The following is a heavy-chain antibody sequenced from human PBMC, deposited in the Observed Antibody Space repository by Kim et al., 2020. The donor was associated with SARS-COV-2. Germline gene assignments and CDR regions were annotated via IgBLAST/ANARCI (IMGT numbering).Heavy chain of an antibody. Sequence: SVKVSCKASGGTFSSYAISWVRQAPGQGLEWMGGIIPIFGTANYAKKFQGRVTITADESTRTAYMELSSLRTEDTAVYYCARSRGNIVLSYFDYWGQGTLVTVSS. D-gene: IGHD2-8*01. CDR1: GGTFSSYA. J-gene: IGHJ4*02. CDR2: IIPIFGTA. V-gene: IGHV1-69*13. CDR3: ARSRGNIVLSYFDY.